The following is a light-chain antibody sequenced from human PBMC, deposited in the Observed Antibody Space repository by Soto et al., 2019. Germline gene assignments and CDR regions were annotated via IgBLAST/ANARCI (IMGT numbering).Light chain of an antibody. V-gene: IGKV1-5*03. CDR1: QSVNSW. J-gene: IGKJ1*01. Sequence: DIQMTQSPSTLSASVGDRVTITCRASQSVNSWLAWYQQKPGKAPKLLIYRASSLENGVPSRFGGRGSGTEFIFTISSLQPDDSATYYCQQYSRDSTFGQGTKVEIK. CDR3: QQYSRDST. CDR2: RAS.